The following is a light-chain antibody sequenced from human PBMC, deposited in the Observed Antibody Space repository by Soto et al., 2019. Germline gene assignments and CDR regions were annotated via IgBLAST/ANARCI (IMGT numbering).Light chain of an antibody. CDR2: HVT. CDR1: SSDVGAYNY. V-gene: IGLV2-14*01. CDR3: CSYTTSNTFV. J-gene: IGLJ1*01. Sequence: ALTQPASVSGSLGQSITISCSGTSSDVGAYNYVSWYQQYPGKAPKLMIYHVTDRPSGVSNRLSGSKSGNTASLTISGLQAEDEADYYCCSYTTSNTFVFGTGTKVTVL.